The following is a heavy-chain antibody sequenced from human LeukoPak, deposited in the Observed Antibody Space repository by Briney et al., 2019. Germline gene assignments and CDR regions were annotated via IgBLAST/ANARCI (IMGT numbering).Heavy chain of an antibody. D-gene: IGHD3-10*01. J-gene: IGHJ3*02. CDR3: AKDQNEYASGSVYNPVGAFHI. Sequence: GGSLRLSCVASGFTFDNYGVHWVRQVPGKGLEWVSGITHNGGSIQYADSVKGRFTISRDNAKNSVYLQMNTLRPEDTAFYYCAKDQNEYASGSVYNPVGAFHIWGQGTMVTVSS. CDR1: GFTFDNYG. V-gene: IGHV3-9*01. CDR2: ITHNGGSI.